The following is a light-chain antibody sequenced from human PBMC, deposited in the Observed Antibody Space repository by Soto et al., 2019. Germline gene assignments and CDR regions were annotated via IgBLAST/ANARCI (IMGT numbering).Light chain of an antibody. V-gene: IGKV3-20*01. CDR3: HQYGYSPNT. J-gene: IGKJ2*01. CDR2: GAS. Sequence: EIVLTQSPGTLSLSPGERATLSCRASRSVSSRYLAWFQQKPGQAPRLLIYGASSRATSIPDRFSGSGSGTDFTLTISRLEPEDFAVYHCHQYGYSPNTFGQGTKLEIK. CDR1: RSVSSRY.